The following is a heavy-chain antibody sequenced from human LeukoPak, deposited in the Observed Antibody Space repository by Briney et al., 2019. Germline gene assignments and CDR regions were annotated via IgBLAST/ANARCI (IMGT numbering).Heavy chain of an antibody. Sequence: SETLSLTCTVSGGSISSHYWSWIRQPPGKGLEWIGYIYYSGSTNYNPSLKSRVTMSVDTSKNQFSLKLSSVTAADTAVYYCVRDGNDYFGSGSYYPPDNWFDPWGQGTLVTVSS. D-gene: IGHD3-10*01. CDR2: IYYSGST. V-gene: IGHV4-59*11. CDR1: GGSISSHY. CDR3: VRDGNDYFGSGSYYPPDNWFDP. J-gene: IGHJ5*02.